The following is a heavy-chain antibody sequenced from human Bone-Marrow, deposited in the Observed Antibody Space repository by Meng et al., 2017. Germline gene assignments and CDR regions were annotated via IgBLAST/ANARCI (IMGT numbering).Heavy chain of an antibody. CDR1: GGSFSGYY. CDR3: ARGVVRNWNYLP. J-gene: IGHJ5*02. V-gene: IGHV4-34*01. D-gene: IGHD1-7*01. CDR2: INHSGST. Sequence: QVQLRQWGAGLLKPSETLSLTCAVYGGSFSGYYWSWIRQPPGKGLEWIGEINHSGSTNYNPSLKSRVTISVDTSKNQFSLKLSSVTAADTAVYYCARGVVRNWNYLPWGQGTLVTVSS.